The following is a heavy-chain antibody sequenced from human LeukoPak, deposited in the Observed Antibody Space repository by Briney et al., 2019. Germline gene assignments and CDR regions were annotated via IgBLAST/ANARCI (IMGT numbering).Heavy chain of an antibody. V-gene: IGHV4-61*02. Sequence: PSKTLSLTCTVSGGSISSGSYYWSWIRQPAGKGLEWIGRIYTSGSTNYNPSLKSRVTISVDTSKNQFSLKLSSVTAADTAVYYCAREVPDYDFWSGYYSWFDPWGQGTLVTVSS. CDR3: AREVPDYDFWSGYYSWFDP. D-gene: IGHD3-3*01. CDR1: GGSISSGSYY. J-gene: IGHJ5*02. CDR2: IYTSGST.